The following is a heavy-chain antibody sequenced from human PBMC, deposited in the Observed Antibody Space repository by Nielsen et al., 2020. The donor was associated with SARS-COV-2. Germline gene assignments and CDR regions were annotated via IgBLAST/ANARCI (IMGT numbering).Heavy chain of an antibody. CDR2: IVVGSGNT. V-gene: IGHV1-58*01. CDR3: AAPRYGSGSYDYYGMDV. CDR1: GFTFTSSA. J-gene: IGHJ6*02. Sequence: SVKVSYKASGFTFTSSAVQWVRQARGQRLEWIGWIVVGSGNTNYAQKFQERVTITRDMSTSTAYMELSSLRSEDTAVYYCAAPRYGSGSYDYYGMDVWGQGTTVTVSS. D-gene: IGHD3-10*01.